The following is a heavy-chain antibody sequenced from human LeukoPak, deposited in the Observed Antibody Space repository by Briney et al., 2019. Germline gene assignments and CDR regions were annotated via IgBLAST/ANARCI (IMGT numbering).Heavy chain of an antibody. CDR2: IYYSGST. CDR1: GGSISSCY. Sequence: TSSETLSLTCTVSGGSISSCYWSWIRQPPGKGLEWIGYIYYSGSTNYNPSLKSRVTISVDTSKNQFSLKLSSVTAADTAVYYCARDRAYYDILTGSLLDYYGMDVWGQGTTVTVSS. V-gene: IGHV4-59*01. J-gene: IGHJ6*02. D-gene: IGHD3-9*01. CDR3: ARDRAYYDILTGSLLDYYGMDV.